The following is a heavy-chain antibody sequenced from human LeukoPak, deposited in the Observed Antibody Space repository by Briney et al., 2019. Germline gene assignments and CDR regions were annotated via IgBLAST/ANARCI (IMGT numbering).Heavy chain of an antibody. D-gene: IGHD4-23*01. CDR2: MFYGGDT. Sequence: SETLSLTCTVSGGSISRSSWSWIRQPPWKGLEWIGYMFYGGDTNHNPSLKSRVTMSVDTSKNQFSLRLSSVTAADTAVYYCAGHKVHDFGGSDWYFDLWGRGTLVTVSS. CDR1: GGSISRSS. J-gene: IGHJ2*01. CDR3: AGHKVHDFGGSDWYFDL. V-gene: IGHV4-59*08.